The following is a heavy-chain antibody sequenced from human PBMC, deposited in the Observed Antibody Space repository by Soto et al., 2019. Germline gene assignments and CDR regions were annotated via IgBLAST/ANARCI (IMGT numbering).Heavy chain of an antibody. CDR1: GGSISSSNW. D-gene: IGHD3-3*02. V-gene: IGHV4-4*02. Sequence: SETLSLTCAVSGGSISSSNWWSWVRQPPGKGLEWIGEIYHSGSTKYNPSLKSRVTISVDKSKNQFSLKLSFVTAADTAVYYCARVLGNDAFDIWGQGTMVTVS. CDR3: ARVLGNDAFDI. CDR2: IYHSGST. J-gene: IGHJ3*02.